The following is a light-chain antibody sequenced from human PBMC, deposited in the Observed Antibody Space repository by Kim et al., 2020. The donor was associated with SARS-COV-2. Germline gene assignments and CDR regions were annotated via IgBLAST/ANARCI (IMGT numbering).Light chain of an antibody. J-gene: IGLJ1*01. CDR1: SSDVGAYDY. CDR2: DVT. Sequence: QSALTQPASVSGSPGQSITISCIGTSSDVGAYDYVSWYQQHPAKAPKLVIYDVTNRPSGVSSRFSGSKSGNTATLTISGLQAEDEADYYCTAYTSSDTHIFGTGTKVTVL. V-gene: IGLV2-14*03. CDR3: TAYTSSDTHI.